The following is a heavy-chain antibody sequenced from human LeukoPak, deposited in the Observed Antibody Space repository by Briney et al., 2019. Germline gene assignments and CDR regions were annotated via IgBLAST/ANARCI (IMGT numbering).Heavy chain of an antibody. CDR1: AYTFTSYD. D-gene: IGHD2-2*01. J-gene: IGHJ4*02. Sequence: GASVKVSCKASAYTFTSYDINWVRQATGQGLEWMGWMNPNSGNTGYAQKFQGRVTMTRNTSISTAYMELSSLRSEDTAVYYCAKRSEYCSSTSCFFDYWGQGTLVTVSS. V-gene: IGHV1-8*01. CDR3: AKRSEYCSSTSCFFDY. CDR2: MNPNSGNT.